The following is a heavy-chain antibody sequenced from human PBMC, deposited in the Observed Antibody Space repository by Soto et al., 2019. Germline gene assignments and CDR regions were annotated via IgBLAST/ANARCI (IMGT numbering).Heavy chain of an antibody. V-gene: IGHV1-3*01. J-gene: IGHJ6*02. CDR1: GYTFTSYP. CDR2: IDAGDGNT. Sequence: GASVKVSCKASGYTFTSYPIHWVRRAPGQRLEWMGWIDAGDGNTKYSQKFLGRVTFTTDTSARTVYMALSSLRSEDTAVYYCARAGYNYGSPYYGIDVWGQGTTVTVSS. CDR3: ARAGYNYGSPYYGIDV. D-gene: IGHD5-18*01.